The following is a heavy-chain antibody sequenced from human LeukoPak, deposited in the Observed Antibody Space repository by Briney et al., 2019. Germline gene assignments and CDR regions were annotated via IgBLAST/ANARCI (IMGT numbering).Heavy chain of an antibody. J-gene: IGHJ4*02. Sequence: KTGGSLRLSCAASGFTFSNAWMSWVRQAPGKGLEWVGRIKSKTDGGTTDYAAPVKGRFTISRDDSKNTLYLQMNSLKTEDTAVYYCAQNIAAAGEYYFDYWGQGTLVTVSS. V-gene: IGHV3-15*01. CDR1: GFTFSNAW. CDR3: AQNIAAAGEYYFDY. D-gene: IGHD6-13*01. CDR2: IKSKTDGGTT.